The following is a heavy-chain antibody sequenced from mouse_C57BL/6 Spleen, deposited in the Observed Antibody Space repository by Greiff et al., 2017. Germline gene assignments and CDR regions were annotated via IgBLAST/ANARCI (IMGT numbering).Heavy chain of an antibody. D-gene: IGHD1-1*01. V-gene: IGHV1-53*01. Sequence: QVQLQQPGTELVKPGASVKLSCKASGYTFTSYWMHWVKQRPGQGLEWIGNINPSNGGTNYNEKFKSKATLTVDKSSSTAYMQLSSLTSEDSAVYYCAKSPRYYGSNYEAMDYWGQGTSVTVSS. CDR1: GYTFTSYW. CDR3: AKSPRYYGSNYEAMDY. CDR2: INPSNGGT. J-gene: IGHJ4*01.